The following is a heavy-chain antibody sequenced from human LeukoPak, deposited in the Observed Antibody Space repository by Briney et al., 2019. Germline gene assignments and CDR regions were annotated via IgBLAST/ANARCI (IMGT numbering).Heavy chain of an antibody. V-gene: IGHV1-2*02. CDR3: ARYGTGCSSLYYYGMDV. D-gene: IGHD3-10*01. CDR1: GYTFTGYY. J-gene: IGHJ6*02. CDR2: INPNSGGT. Sequence: ASVKVSCKASGYTFTGYYMHWVRQAPGQRLEWMGWINPNSGGTNYAQKFQGRVTMTRDTSISTAYMELSRLRSDDTAVYYCARYGTGCSSLYYYGMDVCGQGTTVTVSS.